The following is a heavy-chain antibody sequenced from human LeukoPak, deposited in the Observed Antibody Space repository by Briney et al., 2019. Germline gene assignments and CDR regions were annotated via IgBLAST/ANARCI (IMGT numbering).Heavy chain of an antibody. CDR1: GGTFSSYA. J-gene: IGHJ4*02. Sequence: SVKVSCNASGGTFSSYAISWVRQAPGQGLEWMGRIIPILGIANYAQKFQGRVTITADKSTSTAYMELSSLRSEDTAVYYCARDSTPGITGNAYWGQGTLVTVSS. CDR3: ARDSTPGITGNAY. CDR2: IIPILGIA. V-gene: IGHV1-69*04. D-gene: IGHD1-20*01.